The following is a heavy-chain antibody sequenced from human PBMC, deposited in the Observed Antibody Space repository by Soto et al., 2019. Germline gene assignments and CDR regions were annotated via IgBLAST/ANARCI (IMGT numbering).Heavy chain of an antibody. CDR2: IYYSGST. CDR1: GGSIISYY. D-gene: IGHD2-15*01. J-gene: IGHJ5*01. Sequence: SETLSLTCTVSGGSIISYYWSWIRQPPGKGLEWIGYIYYSGSTNYNPSLKSRVTISVDTSKNQFSLKLSSVTAADTAVYYCARDLSDVPYCSGGSCYS. CDR3: ARDLSDVPYCSGGSCYS. V-gene: IGHV4-59*01.